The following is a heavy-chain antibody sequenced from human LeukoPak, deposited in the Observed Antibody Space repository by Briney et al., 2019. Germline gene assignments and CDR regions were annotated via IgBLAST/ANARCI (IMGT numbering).Heavy chain of an antibody. CDR2: IKSKTDGGTT. CDR1: GFTFSDAW. J-gene: IGHJ4*02. V-gene: IGHV3-15*01. D-gene: IGHD2-21*02. CDR3: STSLRGSDCCLDY. Sequence: GSLRLSCPASGFTFSDAWVSWVRQAPGMGLEWVGRIKSKTDGGTTDYAAPVKGRFTISRDDSSGTLYLLMNSLKTEDTAVYYCSTSLRGSDCCLDYWGQGTLVAVSS.